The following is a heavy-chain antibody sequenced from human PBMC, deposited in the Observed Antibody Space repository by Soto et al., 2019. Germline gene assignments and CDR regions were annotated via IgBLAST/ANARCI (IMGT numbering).Heavy chain of an antibody. D-gene: IGHD3-3*01. Sequence: GSLRLSCAAPGFTFSSYAMSWVRQAPGKGLEWVSAISGSGGSTYYADSVKGRFTISRDNSKNTLYLQMNSLRAEDTAVYYCAKSESYDFWSGYYLNYWGQGTLVTVSS. J-gene: IGHJ4*02. CDR1: GFTFSSYA. CDR2: ISGSGGST. V-gene: IGHV3-23*01. CDR3: AKSESYDFWSGYYLNY.